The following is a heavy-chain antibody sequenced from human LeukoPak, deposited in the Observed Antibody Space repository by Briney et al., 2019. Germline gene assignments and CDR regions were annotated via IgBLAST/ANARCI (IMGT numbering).Heavy chain of an antibody. J-gene: IGHJ4*02. CDR2: IKQDGSEK. CDR1: GFTFSSYG. CDR3: ARAQDSSGYVPLHSLYYVDY. V-gene: IGHV3-7*04. Sequence: TGGSLRLSCAASGFTFSSYGMSWIRQAPGKGLEWVANIKQDGSEKYYVDSVKGRFTISRDNAKNSLYLQMNSLRAEDTAVYYCARAQDSSGYVPLHSLYYVDYWGQGTLVTVSS. D-gene: IGHD3-22*01.